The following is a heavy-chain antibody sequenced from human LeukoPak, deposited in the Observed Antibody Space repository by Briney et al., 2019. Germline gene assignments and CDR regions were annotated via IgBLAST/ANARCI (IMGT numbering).Heavy chain of an antibody. CDR2: IRYDGSNK. CDR3: AKDLSGAAYTFDY. Sequence: PGGSLRLSCAASGFTFSSYGMHWVRQAPGKGLEWVAFIRYDGSNKYYTDSVKGRFPISRDNSKNTLHLQMNSLRAEDTAVYYCAKDLSGAAYTFDYWGQGTLVTVSS. J-gene: IGHJ4*02. V-gene: IGHV3-30*02. CDR1: GFTFSSYG. D-gene: IGHD3-16*01.